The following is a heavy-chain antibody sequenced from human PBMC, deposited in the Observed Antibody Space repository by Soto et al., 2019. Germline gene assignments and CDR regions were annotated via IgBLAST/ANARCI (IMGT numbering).Heavy chain of an antibody. CDR3: ARAGPNFDY. Sequence: EVQLVESGGGLVQPGGSLRLSCAASGFTFISYSMNWVRQAPGKGLEWVSYISSSSSTIYYADSVKGRFTISRDNAKNSLYLQMNSLRAEDTAVYYCARAGPNFDYWGQGTLVTVSS. D-gene: IGHD1-1*01. V-gene: IGHV3-48*01. J-gene: IGHJ4*02. CDR2: ISSSSSTI. CDR1: GFTFISYS.